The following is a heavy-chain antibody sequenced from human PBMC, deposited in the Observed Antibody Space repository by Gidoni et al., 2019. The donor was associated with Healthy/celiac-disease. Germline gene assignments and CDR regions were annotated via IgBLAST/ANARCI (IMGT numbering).Heavy chain of an antibody. CDR3: ARLGDYYDSSGYYPFDY. J-gene: IGHJ4*02. Sequence: QLQLQESGPGLVQPSETLSLTCTVSGGSISSSSYYWGWIRQPPGKGLEWIGSIYYSGSTYYNPSRKSRGNISVDTSKNQFSLKLSSVTAADTAVYYCARLGDYYDSSGYYPFDYWGQGTLVTVSS. CDR1: GGSISSSSYY. CDR2: IYYSGST. V-gene: IGHV4-39*01. D-gene: IGHD3-22*01.